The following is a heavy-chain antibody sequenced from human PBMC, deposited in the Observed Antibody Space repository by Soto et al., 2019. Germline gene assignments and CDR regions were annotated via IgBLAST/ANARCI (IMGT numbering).Heavy chain of an antibody. Sequence: GGSLRLSCAASGFTFSGYGMHWVRQAPGKGLEWVAFISYDGSNKYYADSVKGRFTISRDNSKNTLYLQMNSLRAEDTAVFYCAKEEVITIVEVPRYYYYVLDGRGQGNTVTVYS. CDR1: GFTFSGYG. CDR3: AKEEVITIVEVPRYYYYVLDG. J-gene: IGHJ6*02. CDR2: ISYDGSNK. D-gene: IGHD3-3*01. V-gene: IGHV3-30*18.